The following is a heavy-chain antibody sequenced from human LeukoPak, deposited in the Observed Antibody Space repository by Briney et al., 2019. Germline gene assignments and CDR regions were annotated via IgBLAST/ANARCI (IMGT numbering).Heavy chain of an antibody. J-gene: IGHJ4*02. CDR3: ARRTRWYSSSPDY. CDR2: INHSGST. V-gene: IGHV4-34*01. CDR1: GGSFSGYY. Sequence: PSETLSLTCAVYGGSFSGYYWSWIRQPPGKGLEWIGEINHSGSTNYNPSLKSRVTISVDTSKNQFSLKLSSVTAADTAVYYCARRTRWYSSSPDYWGQGTLVTVSS. D-gene: IGHD6-13*01.